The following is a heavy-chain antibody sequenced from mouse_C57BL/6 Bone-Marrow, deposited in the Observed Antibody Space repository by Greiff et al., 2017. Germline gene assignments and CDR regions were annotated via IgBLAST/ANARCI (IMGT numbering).Heavy chain of an antibody. Sequence: VQLQQPGAELVKPGASVKLSCKASGYTFTSYWMHWVKQRPGRGLEWIGWIDPNSGGTKYNEKFKSKATLTVDKSSSTAYMQLSSLTSEDSAVYYCARFAVDPFAYWGQGTLVTVSA. CDR1: GYTFTSYW. CDR3: ARFAVDPFAY. J-gene: IGHJ3*01. CDR2: IDPNSGGT. V-gene: IGHV1-72*01. D-gene: IGHD1-1*01.